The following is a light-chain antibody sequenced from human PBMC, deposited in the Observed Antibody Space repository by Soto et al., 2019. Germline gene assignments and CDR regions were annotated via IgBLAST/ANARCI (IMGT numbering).Light chain of an antibody. CDR1: QSVSSDY. CDR2: GAS. CDR3: QQYGSSPLT. V-gene: IGKV3-20*01. J-gene: IGKJ4*01. Sequence: ESVLTQSPGTLSLSPGERATLSCRASQSVSSDYLAWYRQKPGQAPRLLIYGASSRANGIPARFSGSGSGTDFTLTISRLEPEDFAVYSCQQYGSSPLTFGGGTKVEIK.